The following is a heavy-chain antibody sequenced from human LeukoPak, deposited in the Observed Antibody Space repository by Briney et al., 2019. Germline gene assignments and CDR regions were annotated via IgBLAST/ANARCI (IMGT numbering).Heavy chain of an antibody. D-gene: IGHD2-15*01. Sequence: ASVKVSCKASGYTFTGYYIHWVRQAPGQGLEWMGWINPNSGGTNYAQKFQDWVTMTRDTSISTTYMEPSRLKSDDTAVYYCARVIGYCSGGNCYNDAFDIWGQGTMVTVSS. CDR1: GYTFTGYY. CDR2: INPNSGGT. V-gene: IGHV1-2*04. J-gene: IGHJ3*02. CDR3: ARVIGYCSGGNCYNDAFDI.